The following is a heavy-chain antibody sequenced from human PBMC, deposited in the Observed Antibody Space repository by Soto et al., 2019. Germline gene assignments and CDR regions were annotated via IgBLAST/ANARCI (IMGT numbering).Heavy chain of an antibody. Sequence: QVQLQESGPGLVKPSETLSLTCTVSGGSISSYYWSWIRQPPGKGLEWIGYIYYSGSTNYNPSLKSRVTISVDTSKNQFSLKLSSVTAADTAVYYCARYCTNGVRPYYAFDIWGQGTMVTVSS. CDR3: ARYCTNGVRPYYAFDI. V-gene: IGHV4-59*01. CDR2: IYYSGST. CDR1: GGSISSYY. J-gene: IGHJ3*02. D-gene: IGHD2-8*01.